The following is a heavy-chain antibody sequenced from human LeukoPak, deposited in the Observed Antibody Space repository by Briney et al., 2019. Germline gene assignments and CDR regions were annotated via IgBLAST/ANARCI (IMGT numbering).Heavy chain of an antibody. CDR1: GYTFTGYY. V-gene: IGHV1-2*02. D-gene: IGHD3-22*01. J-gene: IGHJ4*02. CDR2: INPNSGGT. Sequence: GASVKVSCKASGYTFTGYYMHWVRQAPGQGLEWMGWINPNSGGTNYAQKFQGRVTMTGDTSISTAYMELSRLRSDDTAVYYCARDFHSSGYYHYFHYWGQGTLVTVSS. CDR3: ARDFHSSGYYHYFHY.